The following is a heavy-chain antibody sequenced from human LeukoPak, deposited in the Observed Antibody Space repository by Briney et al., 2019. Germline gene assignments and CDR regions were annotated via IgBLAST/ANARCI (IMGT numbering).Heavy chain of an antibody. J-gene: IGHJ4*02. CDR1: GFTLSTSE. D-gene: IGHD3-10*01. Sequence: GGSLRLSCAASGFTLSTSEVNWVRQAPGKGLEWVAAIYGRGETTYYADLVKGRFTISRDNSKNTLYLQMNSLRAEDTAVYYCAKTAMIKVIINTYPKGLNYWGQGTLVTVSS. V-gene: IGHV3-23*01. CDR3: AKTAMIKVIINTYPKGLNY. CDR2: IYGRGETT.